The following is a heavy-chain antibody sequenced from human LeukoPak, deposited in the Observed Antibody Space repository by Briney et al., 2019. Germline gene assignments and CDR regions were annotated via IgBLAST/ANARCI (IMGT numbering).Heavy chain of an antibody. J-gene: IGHJ3*02. D-gene: IGHD2-21*02. V-gene: IGHV4-39*01. Sequence: PSETLSLICTVSGGSMSSSGPYWGWIRQSPVKGLEWIGSIYYSGSTYYNPSLKSRVTISVDTSKNQFSLELTSVTAADTAIYYCARNMTAISRLDVFDIWGPGTMVTVS. CDR3: ARNMTAISRLDVFDI. CDR1: GGSMSSSGPY. CDR2: IYYSGST.